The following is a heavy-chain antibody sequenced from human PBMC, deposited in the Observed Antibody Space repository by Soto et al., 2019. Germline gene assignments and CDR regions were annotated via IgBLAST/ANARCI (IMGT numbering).Heavy chain of an antibody. V-gene: IGHV3-30*18. D-gene: IGHD3-16*01. CDR2: ISYDGSNK. J-gene: IGHJ4*02. Sequence: VRQAPGKGLEWVAVISYDGSNKYYADSVKGRLTISRDNSKNTLYLQMNSLRPEDTAVYYCAKDRVESGLGEVDYWGQGALVTVSS. CDR3: AKDRVESGLGEVDY.